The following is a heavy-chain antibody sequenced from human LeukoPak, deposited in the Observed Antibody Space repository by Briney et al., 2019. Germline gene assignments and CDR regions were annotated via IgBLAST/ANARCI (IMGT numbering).Heavy chain of an antibody. CDR1: GYTFTSYG. D-gene: IGHD3-3*01. CDR2: ISAYNGNT. J-gene: IGHJ4*02. CDR3: ARASHYDFWSGYLTDDFDY. Sequence: ASVKVSCEASGYTFTSYGISWVRQAPGQGLEWMGWISAYNGNTNYAQKLQGRVTMTTDTSTSTAYMELRSLRSDDTAVYYCARASHYDFWSGYLTDDFDYWGQGTLVTASS. V-gene: IGHV1-18*01.